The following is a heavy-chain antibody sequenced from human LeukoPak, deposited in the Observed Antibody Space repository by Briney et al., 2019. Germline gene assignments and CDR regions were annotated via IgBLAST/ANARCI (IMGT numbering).Heavy chain of an antibody. CDR3: AKGYYYGSGSYSTSDY. V-gene: IGHV3-23*01. CDR1: GFTFSSHA. CDR2: ISGSGGST. J-gene: IGHJ4*02. Sequence: PGGSLRLSCAASGFTFSSHALSWLRQAPGKGLEWVSTISGSGGSTYYADSVKGRFTISRDNSKNTLYVQMSSLRADDTAVYYCAKGYYYGSGSYSTSDYWGQGTLVTVSS. D-gene: IGHD3-10*01.